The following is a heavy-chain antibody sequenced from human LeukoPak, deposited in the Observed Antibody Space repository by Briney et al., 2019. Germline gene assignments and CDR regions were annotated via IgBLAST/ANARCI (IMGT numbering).Heavy chain of an antibody. V-gene: IGHV3-74*01. J-gene: IGHJ1*01. D-gene: IGHD3-22*01. CDR2: IKSDGGT. CDR1: GFTFSTYW. Sequence: PRGSLRLSGAASGFTFSTYWMHWVRQAPGKGLVWVSRIKSDGGTNYADSVKGRFTISRDNAKKTVSLQMNSLRPEDTGVYYCARAPSEIGGYYPEYFRHWGQGTLVTVSS. CDR3: ARAPSEIGGYYPEYFRH.